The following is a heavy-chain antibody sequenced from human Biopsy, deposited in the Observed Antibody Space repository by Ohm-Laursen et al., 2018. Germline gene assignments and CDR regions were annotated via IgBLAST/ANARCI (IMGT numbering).Heavy chain of an antibody. CDR2: ISHDGSGE. V-gene: IGHV3-30*03. J-gene: IGHJ2*01. CDR1: GFTFTSYA. CDR3: ARDGKRWDYSTYFSWHFDL. Sequence: SLRLSCAASGFTFTSYAMHWVRQAPGKGLEWVAVISHDGSGEYYADSLQGRFIISRDNPKNTVDLQMNSLRAEDTAVYFCARDGKRWDYSTYFSWHFDLWGRGTLVTVPS. D-gene: IGHD4-11*01.